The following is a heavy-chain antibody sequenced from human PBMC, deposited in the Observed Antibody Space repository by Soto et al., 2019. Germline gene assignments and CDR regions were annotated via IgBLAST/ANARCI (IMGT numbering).Heavy chain of an antibody. CDR3: ARVYGHYGFDH. D-gene: IGHD4-17*01. CDR2: VYPSDIST. J-gene: IGHJ4*02. CDR1: GYTFTSYY. Sequence: ASVKVSCKASGYTFTSYYMHWVRQAPGQGLEWMGIVYPSDISTNYAQKFQDRVSMTSDMSTSTVYMELSSLRPEDPAIYYCARVYGHYGFDHWGQGTLVTVSS. V-gene: IGHV1-46*01.